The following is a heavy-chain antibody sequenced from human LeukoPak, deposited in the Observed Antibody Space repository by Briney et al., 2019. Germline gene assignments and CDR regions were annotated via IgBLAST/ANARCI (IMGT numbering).Heavy chain of an antibody. CDR3: ARVRYYYDSSGYYVYYFDY. CDR1: GGSISSYY. D-gene: IGHD3-22*01. CDR2: IYYSGST. J-gene: IGHJ4*02. V-gene: IGHV4-59*01. Sequence: PSETLSLTCTVSGGSISSYYWSWIRQPPGKGLEWIGYIYYSGSTNYNPSLKSRVTISVDTSKNQFSLKLSSVTAADTAVYYCARVRYYYDSSGYYVYYFDYWGQGTLVTVSS.